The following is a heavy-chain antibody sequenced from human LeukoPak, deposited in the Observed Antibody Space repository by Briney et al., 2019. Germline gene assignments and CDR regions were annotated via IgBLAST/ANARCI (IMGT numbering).Heavy chain of an antibody. CDR3: ARDPGSDQLLVPEYDY. V-gene: IGHV4-38-2*02. CDR1: GYSISSGYY. D-gene: IGHD2-2*01. J-gene: IGHJ4*02. Sequence: PSETLSLTCTVSGYSISSGYYWGWIRQPPGKGLEWIGSIYHGGSTYYNPSLKSRVTISVDTSKNQFSLKLSSVTAADTAVYYCARDPGSDQLLVPEYDYWGQGTLVTVSS. CDR2: IYHGGST.